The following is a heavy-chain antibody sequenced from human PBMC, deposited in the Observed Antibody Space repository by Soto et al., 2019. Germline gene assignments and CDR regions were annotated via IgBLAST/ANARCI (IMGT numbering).Heavy chain of an antibody. V-gene: IGHV3-48*04. CDR1: GFTFSSYG. D-gene: IGHD2-2*01. Sequence: GGSLRLSCAASGFTFSSYGMHWVRQAPGKGLEWVSYISSSGSTIYYADSVKGRFTISRDNAKNSLYLQMNSLRAEDTAVYYCAIVPRILDVWGQGTTVTVSS. CDR3: AIVPRILDV. J-gene: IGHJ6*02. CDR2: ISSSGSTI.